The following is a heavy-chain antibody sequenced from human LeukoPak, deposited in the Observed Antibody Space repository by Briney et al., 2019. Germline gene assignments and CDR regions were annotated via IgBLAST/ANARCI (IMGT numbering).Heavy chain of an antibody. D-gene: IGHD1-26*01. CDR1: GFTFSDYY. CDR2: VSSSGSTI. Sequence: GGSLRLSCAASGFTFSDYYMSWIRQAPGKGLEWVSYVSSSGSTIYYADSVKGRFTISRDNAKNPLYLQMNSLRAEDTAVYYCARGVVGATKAFDIWGQGTMVTVSS. CDR3: ARGVVGATKAFDI. J-gene: IGHJ3*02. V-gene: IGHV3-11*01.